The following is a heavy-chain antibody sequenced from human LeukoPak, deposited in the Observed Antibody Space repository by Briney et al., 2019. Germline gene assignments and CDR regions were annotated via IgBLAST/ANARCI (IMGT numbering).Heavy chain of an antibody. J-gene: IGHJ5*02. CDR1: GGSISSGSYY. D-gene: IGHD3-10*01. CDR3: AREGLNMVRGVIPKEAWGWFDP. CDR2: IYRSGSS. V-gene: IGHV4-61*02. Sequence: PSETLSLTCTVSGGSISSGSYYWNWIRQPAGKGLEWIGRIYRSGSSNYNPSLKSRVTVSVDTSKNQSSRKLSSVTAADTAVYYCAREGLNMVRGVIPKEAWGWFDPWGQGTLVTVSS.